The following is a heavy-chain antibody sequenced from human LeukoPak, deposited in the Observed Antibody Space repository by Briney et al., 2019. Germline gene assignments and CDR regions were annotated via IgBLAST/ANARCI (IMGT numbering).Heavy chain of an antibody. CDR2: IKQDGSEK. CDR3: ARGTYYYDSSGYYPLFN. CDR1: GFTFSSYW. J-gene: IGHJ4*02. Sequence: GGSLRLSCAASGFTFSSYWMSWVRQAPGKGLEWVANIKQDGSEKYYVDSVKGRFTISRDNAKNSLFLQMNSLRAEDTAVYYCARGTYYYDSSGYYPLFNWGQGTLVTVSS. D-gene: IGHD3-22*01. V-gene: IGHV3-7*01.